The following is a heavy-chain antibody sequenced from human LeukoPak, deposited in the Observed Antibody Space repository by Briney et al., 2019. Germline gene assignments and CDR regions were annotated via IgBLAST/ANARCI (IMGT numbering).Heavy chain of an antibody. J-gene: IGHJ5*02. Sequence: PSETLSLTCTVSGGSISSSSYYWGWIRQPPGKGLEWIGSIYYSGSTYYNPSLKSRVTISVDTSKNQFSLKLSSVTAADTAVYYCARHQRKTNWFDPWGQGTLVTVSS. CDR2: IYYSGST. CDR3: ARHQRKTNWFDP. CDR1: GGSISSSSYY. V-gene: IGHV4-39*01.